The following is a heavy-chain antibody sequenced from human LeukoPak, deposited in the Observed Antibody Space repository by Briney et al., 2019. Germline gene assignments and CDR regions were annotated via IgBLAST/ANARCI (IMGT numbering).Heavy chain of an antibody. CDR2: ISAYNGNT. J-gene: IGHJ5*02. CDR3: ARVPHYCSGGSCYSWFLENWFDP. CDR1: GYTFTGYY. V-gene: IGHV1-18*04. D-gene: IGHD2-15*01. Sequence: GASVKVSCKASGYTFTGYYMHWVRQAPGQGLEWMGWISAYNGNTNYAQKLQGRVTMTTDTSTSTAYMELRSLRSDDTAVYYCARVPHYCSGGSCYSWFLENWFDPWGQGTLVTVSS.